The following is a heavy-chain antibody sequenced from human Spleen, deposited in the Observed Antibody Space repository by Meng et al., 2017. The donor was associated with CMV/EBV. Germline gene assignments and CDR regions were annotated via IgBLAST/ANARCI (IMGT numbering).Heavy chain of an antibody. CDR2: IYYSGST. V-gene: IGHV4-30-4*08. D-gene: IGHD5-18*01. Sequence: CNVSGGSISSGAYYWSWIRQPPGKGLEWIGYIYYSGSTYYNPSLKSRSTISVDTSKNQFSLRLTSVTAADTAIYFCARDDGYGGSEYWGQGTLVTVSS. CDR3: ARDDGYGGSEY. CDR1: GGSISSGAYY. J-gene: IGHJ4*02.